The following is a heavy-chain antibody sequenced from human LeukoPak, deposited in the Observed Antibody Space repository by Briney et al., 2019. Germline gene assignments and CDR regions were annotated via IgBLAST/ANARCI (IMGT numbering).Heavy chain of an antibody. CDR3: ASLMTTVTTYDLNYYYYMDV. V-gene: IGHV1-69*05. CDR2: NIPIFGTA. Sequence: SVKVSCKASGGTFSSYAISWVRQAPGQGLEWMGGNIPIFGTANYAQKLQGRVTITTDESTSTAYMELSSLRSEDTAVYYCASLMTTVTTYDLNYYYYMDVWGKGTTVTVSS. J-gene: IGHJ6*03. D-gene: IGHD4-11*01. CDR1: GGTFSSYA.